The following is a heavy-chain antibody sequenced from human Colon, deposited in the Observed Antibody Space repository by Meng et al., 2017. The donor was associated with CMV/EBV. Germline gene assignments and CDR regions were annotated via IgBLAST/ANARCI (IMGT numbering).Heavy chain of an antibody. Sequence: GGSLKISCEASGFTFSDYWMTWVRQAPGKGLEWVATIKQDGSETFYVDSVKGRFTTSRDNAQTALYLQMNSLRAEDTAMYYCARGRFCSSSSCSYFYYYGMDVWGQGTTVTVSS. J-gene: IGHJ6*02. CDR1: GFTFSDYW. V-gene: IGHV3-7*01. CDR2: IKQDGSET. CDR3: ARGRFCSSSSCSYFYYYGMDV. D-gene: IGHD2-2*01.